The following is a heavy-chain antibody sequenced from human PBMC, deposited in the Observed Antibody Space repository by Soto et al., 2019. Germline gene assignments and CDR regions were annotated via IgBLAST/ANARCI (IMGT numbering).Heavy chain of an antibody. Sequence: QVQLQESGPGLVKPSETLSLTCTVSGGSISNYYWSWIRQPPGKGLEWIGYIHYTGSTHYNPSLKSRVSISIDTSKNQFSLRLSSVTAADTAVYYCASAPYCPNGLCSAYYFDYWGQGTLVTVSS. D-gene: IGHD2-8*01. V-gene: IGHV4-59*01. CDR3: ASAPYCPNGLCSAYYFDY. J-gene: IGHJ4*02. CDR1: GGSISNYY. CDR2: IHYTGST.